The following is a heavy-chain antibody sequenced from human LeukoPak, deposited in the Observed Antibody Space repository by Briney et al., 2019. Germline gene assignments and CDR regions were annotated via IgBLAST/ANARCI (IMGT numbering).Heavy chain of an antibody. D-gene: IGHD6-6*01. CDR3: ARVDRYSSSYFDY. CDR1: GFTFSSYW. CDR2: IKQDGSEK. J-gene: IGHJ4*02. V-gene: IGHV3-7*01. Sequence: PGGSLRLSCAASGFTFSSYWMSWVRLAPGKGLEWVANIKQDGSEKYYVDSVKGRFTISRDNAKNSLYLQMNSLRAEDTAVYYCARVDRYSSSYFDYWGQGTLVTVSS.